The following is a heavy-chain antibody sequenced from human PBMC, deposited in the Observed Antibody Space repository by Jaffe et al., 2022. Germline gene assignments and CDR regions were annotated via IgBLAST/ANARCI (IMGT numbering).Heavy chain of an antibody. CDR2: IYPGDSDT. Sequence: EVQLVQSGAEVKKPGESLKISCKGSGYSFTSYWIGWVRQMPGKGLEWMGIIYPGDSDTRYSPSFQGQVTISADKSISTAYLQWSSLKASDTAMYYCVRGLIGYCSGGSCPEFDYWGQGTLVTVSS. CDR3: VRGLIGYCSGGSCPEFDY. J-gene: IGHJ4*02. D-gene: IGHD2-15*01. CDR1: GYSFTSYW. V-gene: IGHV5-51*03.